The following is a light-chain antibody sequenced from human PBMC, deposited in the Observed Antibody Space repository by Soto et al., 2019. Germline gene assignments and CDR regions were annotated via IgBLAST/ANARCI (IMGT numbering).Light chain of an antibody. V-gene: IGKV1-33*01. J-gene: IGKJ2*01. CDR3: HQYDNRPFT. CDR2: DAS. Sequence: IQMTQSPSSLSASVGDRVTITCQASRDIDNCLNWYQQKPGKAPNLLIYDASNLETGVPLRFSGSRSGTHFPLTISSLQPEDIGTYYCHQYDNRPFTFGQGTKLEI. CDR1: RDIDNC.